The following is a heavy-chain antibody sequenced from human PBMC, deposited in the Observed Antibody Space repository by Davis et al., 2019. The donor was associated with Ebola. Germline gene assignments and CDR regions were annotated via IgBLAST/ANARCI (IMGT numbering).Heavy chain of an antibody. V-gene: IGHV3-23*01. Sequence: PGGSLRLSCAASGFTFSTNYMSWVRRAPGKGLEWVSTFPGSGGGPSYADSVKGRFTFSRDNSQSTLYLHMNSLKTEDTAVYYCIRHGDSIDYWGQGTLVTVSS. CDR3: IRHGDSIDY. CDR1: GFTFSTNY. CDR2: FPGSGGGP. D-gene: IGHD4-17*01. J-gene: IGHJ4*02.